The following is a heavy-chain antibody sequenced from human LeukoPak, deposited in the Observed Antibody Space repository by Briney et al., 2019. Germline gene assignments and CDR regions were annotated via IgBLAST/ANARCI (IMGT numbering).Heavy chain of an antibody. J-gene: IGHJ1*01. Sequence: GGSLRLSCAASGFTFSDYYMSWIRQAPGKGLEWVSYISSSGSTIYYADSVKGRFTISRDNAKNSLYLQMNSLRAEDTAVYYCARGRWVGYSSSWYAGEYFQHWGQGTLVTVSS. D-gene: IGHD6-13*01. V-gene: IGHV3-11*01. CDR1: GFTFSDYY. CDR3: ARGRWVGYSSSWYAGEYFQH. CDR2: ISSSGSTI.